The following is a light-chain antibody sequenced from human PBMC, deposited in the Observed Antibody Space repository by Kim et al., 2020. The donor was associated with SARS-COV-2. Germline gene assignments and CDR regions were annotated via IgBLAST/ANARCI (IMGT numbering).Light chain of an antibody. CDR1: KLGEKY. V-gene: IGLV3-1*01. CDR3: QAWDSSTVRV. J-gene: IGLJ3*02. CDR2: QDS. Sequence: PGRQTSITCCGGKLGEKYAGCWYQQQRQYPVVVINQDSKRPPGSPAGFSGCNSGKTAALTISGTQAMVEAAYYCQAWDSSTVRVFGGGTQLTVL.